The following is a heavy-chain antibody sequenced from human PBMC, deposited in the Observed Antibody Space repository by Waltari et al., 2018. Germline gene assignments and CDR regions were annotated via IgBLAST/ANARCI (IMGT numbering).Heavy chain of an antibody. CDR1: GRSISSSSYY. CDR2: IYYSGST. V-gene: IGHV4-39*07. CDR3: ARDWYDSSGWGYFDY. J-gene: IGHJ4*02. D-gene: IGHD3-22*01. Sequence: QLQLQESGPGLVKPSETLSLTCTVSGRSISSSSYYWAWIRQTPGKGLEWIGSIYYSGSTYDNPSLKSRVTISVDTSKNQCSLKLSSVTAADTAVYYCARDWYDSSGWGYFDYWGQGTLVTVSS.